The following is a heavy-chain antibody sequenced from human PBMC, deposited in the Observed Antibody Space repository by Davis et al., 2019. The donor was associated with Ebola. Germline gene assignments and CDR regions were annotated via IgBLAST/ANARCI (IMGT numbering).Heavy chain of an antibody. Sequence: GESLKISCAASGFTLSSYWMHWVRQGPGKGLVWVSRINSDGSSTSYADSVKGRFTISRDNAKNTLYLQMNSLRVEDTAVYYCVTYYYGSGSDYWGQGTLVTVSS. CDR3: VTYYYGSGSDY. D-gene: IGHD3-10*01. V-gene: IGHV3-74*01. CDR1: GFTLSSYW. CDR2: INSDGSST. J-gene: IGHJ4*02.